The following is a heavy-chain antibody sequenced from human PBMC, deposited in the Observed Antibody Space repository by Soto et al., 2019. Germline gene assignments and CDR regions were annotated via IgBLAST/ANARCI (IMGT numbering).Heavy chain of an antibody. CDR1: GNTVPNYA. CDR2: INGGNGNT. Sequence: ASVKVSCKASGNTVPNYAIHWVRQAPGQRLEWMGWINGGNGNTYYSEHFQGRVTFTRDTSAGTVYMQLSSLTSEDTAVYYCARGGGIVVVTAPYDHWGQGTLVTVSS. V-gene: IGHV1-3*01. D-gene: IGHD2-21*02. CDR3: ARGGGIVVVTAPYDH. J-gene: IGHJ4*02.